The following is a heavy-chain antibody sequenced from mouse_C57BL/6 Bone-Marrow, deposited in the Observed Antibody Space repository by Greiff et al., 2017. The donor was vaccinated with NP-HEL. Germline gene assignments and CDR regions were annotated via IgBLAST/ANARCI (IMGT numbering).Heavy chain of an antibody. V-gene: IGHV5-4*01. CDR2: ISDGGSYT. CDR1: GFTFSSYA. Sequence: EVQRVESGGGLVKPGGSLKLSCAASGFTFSSYAMSWVRQTPEKRLEWVATISDGGSYTYYPDNVKGRFTISRDNAKNNLYLQMSHLKSEDTAMYYCAREIRFDYWGQGTTLTVSS. CDR3: AREIRFDY. J-gene: IGHJ2*01.